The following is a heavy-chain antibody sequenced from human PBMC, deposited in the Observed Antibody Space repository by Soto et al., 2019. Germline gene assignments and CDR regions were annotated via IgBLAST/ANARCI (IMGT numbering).Heavy chain of an antibody. CDR1: GYTFTSYD. D-gene: IGHD3-16*01. V-gene: IGHV1-8*01. CDR3: ARLNQDYAVA. Sequence: QVQLVQSGAEVKKPGASVKVSCKASGYTFTSYDINWVRLATGQGIEWMGWMNPNSGNTAYAQKFQGRVTMSRNTSISTAYMELSSLRAEDTAVYYCARLNQDYAVAWGQGTLVTVSS. CDR2: MNPNSGNT. J-gene: IGHJ5*02.